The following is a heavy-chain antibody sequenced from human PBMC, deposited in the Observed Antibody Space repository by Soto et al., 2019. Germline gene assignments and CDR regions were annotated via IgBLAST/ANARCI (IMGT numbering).Heavy chain of an antibody. CDR1: GFTFSSYG. V-gene: IGHV3-33*01. J-gene: IGHJ4*02. D-gene: IGHD5-12*01. Sequence: QVQLVESGGGVVQPGRSLRLSCAASGFTFSSYGMHWVRQAPGKGLEWVAVIWYDGSNKYYADSVKGRFTISRDNSKNTLYLQMNSLRAEDTAVYYCARDFDRGGYNELDYWGQGTLVTVSS. CDR3: ARDFDRGGYNELDY. CDR2: IWYDGSNK.